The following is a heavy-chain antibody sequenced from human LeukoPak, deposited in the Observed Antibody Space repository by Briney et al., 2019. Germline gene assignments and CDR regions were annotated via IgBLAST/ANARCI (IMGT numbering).Heavy chain of an antibody. CDR2: INHSGST. D-gene: IGHD1-1*01. CDR1: GGSFSGYY. CDR3: ARGQLAGRGKYYFDY. V-gene: IGHV4-34*01. Sequence: SETLSLTCAVYGGSFSGYYWSWIRQPPGKGLEWIGEINHSGSTNYSPSLKSRVTISVDTSKKQFSLKLSSVTAADTAVYYCARGQLAGRGKYYFDYWGQGTLVTVSS. J-gene: IGHJ4*02.